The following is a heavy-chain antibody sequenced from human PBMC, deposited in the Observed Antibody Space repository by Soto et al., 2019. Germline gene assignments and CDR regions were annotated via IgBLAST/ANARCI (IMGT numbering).Heavy chain of an antibody. CDR3: AGDSRNVAY. CDR1: GGTFSSYA. J-gene: IGHJ4*02. V-gene: IGHV1-69*12. CDR2: IIPIVGTA. D-gene: IGHD2-2*01. Sequence: QVQLVQSGAEVKKPGASVKVSCKASGGTFSSYAISCVRQAPGQGLEWMCGIIPIVGTANYAQKFQGRVTITADESTRTAYVELSSLRSEDMGVYYCAGDSRNVAYWGQGTLVTVSS.